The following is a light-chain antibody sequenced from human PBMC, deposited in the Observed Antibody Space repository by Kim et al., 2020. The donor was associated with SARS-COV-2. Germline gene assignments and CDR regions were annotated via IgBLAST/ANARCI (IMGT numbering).Light chain of an antibody. CDR1: NIGSKS. CDR3: QVWDSSSDHYV. V-gene: IGLV3-21*04. CDR2: YNS. J-gene: IGLJ1*01. Sequence: SYELTQPPSVSVAPGKTARITCGGNNIGSKSVHWYQKKPGQAPVLVIYYNSDRPSGIPERFSGSNSGNTATLIISRVEDGDEADYYCQVWDSSSDHYVVGTGTKVTVL.